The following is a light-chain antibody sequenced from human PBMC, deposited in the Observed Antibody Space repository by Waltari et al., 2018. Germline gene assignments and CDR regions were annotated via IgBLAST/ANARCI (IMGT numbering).Light chain of an antibody. CDR1: RSVSSP. J-gene: IGKJ1*01. V-gene: IGKV3-20*01. Sequence: CRASRSVSSPLALSQQKPGQAPSLLIYAASTWATGIPDRFSGSGSGTDFSLTISRLEPEDFAVYYCQHYVRLPATFGQGTKVEIK. CDR3: QHYVRLPAT. CDR2: AAS.